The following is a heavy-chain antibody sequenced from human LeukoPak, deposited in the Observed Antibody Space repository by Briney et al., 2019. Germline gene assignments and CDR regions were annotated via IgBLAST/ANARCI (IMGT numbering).Heavy chain of an antibody. CDR2: ISYDGSNK. J-gene: IGHJ4*02. Sequence: GGSLRLSCAASGFTFSSYAMHWVRQAPGKGLEWVAVISYDGSNKYYADSVKGRFTISRDNSKNTLYLQMNSLRAEDTAVYYCARDSVTMVRGVHPDYWGQGTLVTVSS. CDR3: ARDSVTMVRGVHPDY. D-gene: IGHD3-10*01. CDR1: GFTFSSYA. V-gene: IGHV3-30-3*01.